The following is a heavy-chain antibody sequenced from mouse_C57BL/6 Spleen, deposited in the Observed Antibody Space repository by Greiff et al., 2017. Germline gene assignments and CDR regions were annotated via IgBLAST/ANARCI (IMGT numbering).Heavy chain of an antibody. CDR3: ARRGRVVEGDLGFAY. D-gene: IGHD1-1*01. CDR1: GYTFTGYW. J-gene: IGHJ3*01. Sequence: VKLMESGAELMKPGASVKLSCKATGYTFTGYWIEWVKQRPGHGLDWIGASLPGSGSTNYNEKVKGQATFAADTASHTAYMRLSSLTTEDSAIEYGARRGRVVEGDLGFAYWGQGTLVTVSA. CDR2: SLPGSGST. V-gene: IGHV1-9*01.